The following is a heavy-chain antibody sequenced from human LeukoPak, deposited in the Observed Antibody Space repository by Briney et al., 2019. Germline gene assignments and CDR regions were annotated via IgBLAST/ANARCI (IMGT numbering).Heavy chain of an antibody. CDR1: GFAFDTHA. V-gene: IGHV3-23*01. D-gene: IGHD6-19*01. J-gene: IGHJ4*02. CDR3: AKDRQKWQWLVMYYFDS. CDR2: ISGSGDRT. Sequence: GGSLRLSCAASGFAFDTHAMSWVRQAPGKGLEWVSAISGSGDRTHYADSVEGRFTISRDNSKNTLYLQLHSLRAEDTAIYYCAKDRQKWQWLVMYYFDSWGQGTLVTVSS.